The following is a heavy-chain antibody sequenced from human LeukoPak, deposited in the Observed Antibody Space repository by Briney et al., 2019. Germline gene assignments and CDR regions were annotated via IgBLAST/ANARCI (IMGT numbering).Heavy chain of an antibody. J-gene: IGHJ5*02. CDR2: IYSSGGT. CDR1: GGSIRSYY. D-gene: IGHD2-15*01. V-gene: IGHV4-59*08. Sequence: PSETLSLTCTVSGGSIRSYYWNWIRQPPGKGLEWIGYIYSSGGTNYNPSLKSRVTISVDTSKNQFSLKLTSVTAADTAVYYCARHNVYCRGGRCYPDWFDPWGPGTLVTVSS. CDR3: ARHNVYCRGGRCYPDWFDP.